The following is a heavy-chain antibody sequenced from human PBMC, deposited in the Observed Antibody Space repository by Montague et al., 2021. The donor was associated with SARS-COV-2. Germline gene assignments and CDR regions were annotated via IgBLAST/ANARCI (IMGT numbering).Heavy chain of an antibody. CDR1: GFTFSSYW. J-gene: IGHJ5*02. V-gene: IGHV3-7*01. Sequence: SLRLSCAASGFTFSSYWMSWVRQAPGKGLEWVANIKQDGSEKYXXXSXXXRFXISRDNAKNSLYLQMNSLRAEDTAVYYCARVSGSYDYVWGSYIVWFDPWGQGTLVTVSS. CDR2: IKQDGSEK. D-gene: IGHD3-16*01. CDR3: ARVSGSYDYVWGSYIVWFDP.